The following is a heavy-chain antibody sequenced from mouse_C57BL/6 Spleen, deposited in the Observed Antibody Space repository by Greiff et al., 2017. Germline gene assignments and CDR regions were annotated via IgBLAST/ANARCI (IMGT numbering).Heavy chain of an antibody. J-gene: IGHJ2*01. D-gene: IGHD1-1*01. V-gene: IGHV1-74*01. CDR1: GYTFTSYW. Sequence: VKLMEPGAELVKPGASVKVSCKASGYTFTSYWMHWVKQRPGQGLEWIGRIHPSDSDTNYNQKFKGKATLTVDKSSSTAYMQLSSLTSEDSAVYYCAIPYGSSYCFDYWGQGTTLTVSS. CDR3: AIPYGSSYCFDY. CDR2: IHPSDSDT.